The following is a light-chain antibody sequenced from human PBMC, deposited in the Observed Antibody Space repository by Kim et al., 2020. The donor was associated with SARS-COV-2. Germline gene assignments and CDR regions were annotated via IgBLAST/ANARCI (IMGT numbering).Light chain of an antibody. CDR3: QQYYSSPLT. CDR2: WSS. CDR1: QTVFDSSNNKNY. V-gene: IGKV4-1*01. J-gene: IGKJ4*01. Sequence: DIVMTQSPDSLAVSLGERATINCKSSQTVFDSSNNKNYLAWYQQKPGQPPKLLIYWSSTRESGVPDRFSGSGSGTDFALTISTLQAEDVAVYYCQQYYSSPLTFGGGTKLEI.